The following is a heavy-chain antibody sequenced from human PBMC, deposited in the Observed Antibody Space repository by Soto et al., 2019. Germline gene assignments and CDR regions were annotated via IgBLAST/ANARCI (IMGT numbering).Heavy chain of an antibody. V-gene: IGHV4-61*01. CDR2: IYYSGSS. D-gene: IGHD4-4*01. Sequence: KPSETLSLTCTVSGDSVSSGSYYWSWIRQPPGKGLEWIGYIYYSGSSKYNPSLKSRVTISVDRSKNQFSLRLSSVTTADTAVYYCARVWNSNSGALHSLDYWGQGTLVTVS. J-gene: IGHJ4*02. CDR1: GDSVSSGSYY. CDR3: ARVWNSNSGALHSLDY.